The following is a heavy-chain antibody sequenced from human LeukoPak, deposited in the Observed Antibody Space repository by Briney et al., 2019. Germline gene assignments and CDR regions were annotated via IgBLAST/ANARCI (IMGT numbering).Heavy chain of an antibody. D-gene: IGHD5-24*01. J-gene: IGHJ3*01. Sequence: SQTLSLTCAISGDSVSSNTTACDWIRQSPSRGLEWLGRTYYRSKWYNDYAISVKSRITINPDTSKNHFSLQLNSVTAEDTAVYYCVRGGQGDGYSADEAFDFWGQGTVVTVSS. CDR3: VRGGQGDGYSADEAFDF. CDR2: TYYRSKWYN. V-gene: IGHV6-1*01. CDR1: GDSVSSNTTA.